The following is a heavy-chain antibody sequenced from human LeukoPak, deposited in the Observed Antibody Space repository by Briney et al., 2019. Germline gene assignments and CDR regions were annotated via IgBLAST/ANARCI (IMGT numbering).Heavy chain of an antibody. CDR1: GGSISSGGYS. J-gene: IGHJ4*02. D-gene: IGHD6-19*01. Sequence: SETLSLTCAVSGGSISSGGYSWSWIRQPPGKGLEWIGYIYHSGSTYYNPSLKGRVTISVGRSKNQFSLKLSSVTAADTAVYYCARTAVADSSIYDYWGQGTLVTVSS. V-gene: IGHV4-30-2*01. CDR2: IYHSGST. CDR3: ARTAVADSSIYDY.